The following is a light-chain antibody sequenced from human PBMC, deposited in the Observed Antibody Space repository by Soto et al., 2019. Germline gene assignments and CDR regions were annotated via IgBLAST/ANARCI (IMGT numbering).Light chain of an antibody. V-gene: IGLV2-23*01. J-gene: IGLJ3*02. CDR2: ATS. Sequence: QSALTQPAAVSGSPGQSITISCTGTSSDVGTYNLVSWYQQYPGKAPKLMIYATSKRPSGVSNRFSGSKSGDTASLTISGLQAEDEADYYCCSYTSSYTLVFGGGTKLTVL. CDR1: SSDVGTYNL. CDR3: CSYTSSYTLV.